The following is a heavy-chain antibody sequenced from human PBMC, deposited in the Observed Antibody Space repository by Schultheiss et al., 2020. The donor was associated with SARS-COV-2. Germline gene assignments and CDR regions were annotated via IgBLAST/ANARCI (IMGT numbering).Heavy chain of an antibody. J-gene: IGHJ3*02. V-gene: IGHV4-59*04. CDR2: IYHSGST. CDR3: ARETPGAFDI. D-gene: IGHD5-24*01. CDR1: GGSISTHF. Sequence: SETLSLTCTVSGGSISTHFWSWIRQPPGKGLEWIGYIYHSGSTYYNPSLKSRVTISVDTSKNQFSLKLSSVTAADTAVYYCARETPGAFDIWGQGTMVTVSS.